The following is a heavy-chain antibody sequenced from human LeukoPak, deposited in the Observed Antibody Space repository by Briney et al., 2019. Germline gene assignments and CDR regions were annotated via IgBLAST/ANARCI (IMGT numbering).Heavy chain of an antibody. CDR2: IYYSGST. CDR3: ARRSGYDRCADY. V-gene: IGHV4-39*01. J-gene: IGHJ4*02. CDR1: GGSVSSSTYY. Sequence: SETLSLTCTVSGGSVSSSTYYWGWIRQPPGKGLEWIGSIYYSGSTYYNPSLKSRVTISVDTSKNQFSLKLSSVTAADTAVYYCARRSGYDRCADYWGQGTPVTVSS. D-gene: IGHD3-22*01.